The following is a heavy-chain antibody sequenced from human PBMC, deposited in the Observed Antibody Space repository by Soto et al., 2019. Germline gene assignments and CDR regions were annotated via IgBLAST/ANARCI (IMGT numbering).Heavy chain of an antibody. Sequence: SETLSLTCTVSGASISRYDWSWIRQSPGKGLEWIGYLYNTGSTIYNPSLKSRVTISVDTSKNQFSLKLNSMTAADTAVYYCARHNYGSGSTYFDYWGQGTLVTVSS. CDR1: GASISRYD. V-gene: IGHV4-59*08. J-gene: IGHJ4*02. CDR2: LYNTGST. CDR3: ARHNYGSGSTYFDY. D-gene: IGHD3-10*01.